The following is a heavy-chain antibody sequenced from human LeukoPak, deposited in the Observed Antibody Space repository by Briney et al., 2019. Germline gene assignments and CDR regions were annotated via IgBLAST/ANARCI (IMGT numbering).Heavy chain of an antibody. CDR1: GYTFTGYY. CDR3: ARDLGDYYDSSGYSPFFDS. J-gene: IGHJ4*02. Sequence: ASVKVSCKASGYTFTGYYMHWVRQAPGQGLEWMGWINPNSGGTNYAQKFQGRVTMTRDTSISTAYMELSRLRSDDTAVYYCARDLGDYYDSSGYSPFFDSWGKGTLSPSPQ. CDR2: INPNSGGT. V-gene: IGHV1-2*02. D-gene: IGHD3-22*01.